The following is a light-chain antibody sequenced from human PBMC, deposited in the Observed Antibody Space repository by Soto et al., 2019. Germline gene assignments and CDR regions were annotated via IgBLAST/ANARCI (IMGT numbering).Light chain of an antibody. J-gene: IGLJ2*01. CDR1: SSDVGGYNY. CDR2: EVS. CDR3: SSYAGSNNYGV. Sequence: QSVLTQPPSASGSPGQSVTTSCTGTSSDVGGYNYVSWYQQHPGKAPKLMIYEVSKRPSGVPDRFSGSKSGNTASLTVSGLQAEDEAYYYCSSYAGSNNYGVFGGGTKLTVL. V-gene: IGLV2-8*01.